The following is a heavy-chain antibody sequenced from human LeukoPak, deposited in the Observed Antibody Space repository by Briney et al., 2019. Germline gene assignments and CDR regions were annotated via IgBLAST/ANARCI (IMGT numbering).Heavy chain of an antibody. J-gene: IGHJ6*02. Sequence: SQTLSLTCAISGDSVSSNSAAWNWIRQSPSRGLEWLGRTYYRSKWYNDYAVSVRSRITINPDTSKNQFSLRLNSVTPEDTAVYYCARQYSSGWSSYYGLDVWGQGTTVTVSS. CDR3: ARQYSSGWSSYYGLDV. D-gene: IGHD6-19*01. CDR2: TYYRSKWYN. CDR1: GDSVSSNSAA. V-gene: IGHV6-1*01.